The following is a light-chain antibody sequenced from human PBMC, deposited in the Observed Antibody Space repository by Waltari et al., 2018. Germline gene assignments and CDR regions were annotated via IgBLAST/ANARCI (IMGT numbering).Light chain of an antibody. CDR2: WAS. Sequence: DIVMTQSPDSLAVSLGERATIICKSSQSVLSSYNTKNYLGWYQQKPVQPPKLLIAWASTRESGVPDRFSGSGSGTDFTRTISSLQAEDVAVYYCQQWYTFPYTFGQGTKLEIK. J-gene: IGKJ2*01. CDR3: QQWYTFPYT. CDR1: QSVLSSYNTKNY. V-gene: IGKV4-1*01.